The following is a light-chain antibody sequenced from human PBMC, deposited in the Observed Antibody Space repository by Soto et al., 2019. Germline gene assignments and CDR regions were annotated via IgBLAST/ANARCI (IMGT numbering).Light chain of an antibody. CDR2: TAS. Sequence: DIRMTQSPSSLSASVGDRVSITCRASQSIATFLNWYQQKPGKAPKLLIYTASSLQSGVPSRFSGSGSGTDFTLTISSLQPEDFATHYCHQSYRTPQTFGPGTKVDFK. V-gene: IGKV1-39*01. J-gene: IGKJ3*01. CDR1: QSIATF. CDR3: HQSYRTPQT.